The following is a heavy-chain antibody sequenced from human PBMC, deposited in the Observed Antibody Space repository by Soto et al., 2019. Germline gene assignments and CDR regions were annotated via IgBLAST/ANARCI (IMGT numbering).Heavy chain of an antibody. CDR3: ARGGNYDFWSGQNYYCYVDV. D-gene: IGHD3-3*01. V-gene: IGHV4-34*01. CDR1: GGSFSNYY. Sequence: SETLSLTCAVYGGSFSNYYWSWIRQPPGKGLEWIGEVNHSGSTNYNPSLKSRVTISIDTSKNQFSLRLHSVTAADTAVYYCARGGNYDFWSGQNYYCYVDVWGKGTTVTVSS. J-gene: IGHJ6*03. CDR2: VNHSGST.